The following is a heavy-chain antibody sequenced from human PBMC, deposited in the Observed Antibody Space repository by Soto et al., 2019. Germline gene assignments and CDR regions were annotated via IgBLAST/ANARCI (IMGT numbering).Heavy chain of an antibody. V-gene: IGHV1-69*08. J-gene: IGHJ5*02. CDR2: IIPILGIA. D-gene: IGHD3-10*01. Sequence: QVQLVQSGAEVKKPGSSVKVSCKASGGTFSSYTISWVRQAPGQGLEWMGRIIPILGIANYAQKFQGRVTITADKSTSTAYMELSSLRSEDTAVYYCARDKEDDGSGLYNWFDPWGQGTLVTVSS. CDR3: ARDKEDDGSGLYNWFDP. CDR1: GGTFSSYT.